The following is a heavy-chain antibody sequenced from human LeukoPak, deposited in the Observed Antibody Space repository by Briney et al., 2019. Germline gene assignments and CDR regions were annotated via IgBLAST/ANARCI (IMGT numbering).Heavy chain of an antibody. CDR1: GGSISSSSYY. Sequence: TSETLSLTCTVSGGSISSSSYYWGWIRQPPGKGLEWIGSIYYSGSTYYNPSLKSRVTISVDTSKNQFSLKLSSVTAADTAVYYCARDIVVVLSPEHAFDIWGQGTMVTVSS. D-gene: IGHD2-2*01. V-gene: IGHV4-39*07. CDR2: IYYSGST. J-gene: IGHJ3*02. CDR3: ARDIVVVLSPEHAFDI.